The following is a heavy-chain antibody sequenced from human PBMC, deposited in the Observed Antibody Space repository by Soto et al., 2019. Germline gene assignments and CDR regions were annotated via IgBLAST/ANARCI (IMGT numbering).Heavy chain of an antibody. CDR2: IYYSGST. Sequence: PSETLSLTCTVSGGSISSYYWSWIRQPPGKGLEWIGYIYYSGSTNYYPSLKSRATISVDTSKNQFSLKLSSVTAADTAVYYCARDWYGDDAFDIWGQGTMVTVSS. J-gene: IGHJ3*02. V-gene: IGHV4-59*01. CDR3: ARDWYGDDAFDI. CDR1: GGSISSYY. D-gene: IGHD4-17*01.